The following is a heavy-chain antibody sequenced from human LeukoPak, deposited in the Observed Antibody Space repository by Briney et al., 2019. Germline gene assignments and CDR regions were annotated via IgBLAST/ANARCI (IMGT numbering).Heavy chain of an antibody. J-gene: IGHJ4*02. D-gene: IGHD2-8*01. V-gene: IGHV3-21*01. Sequence: GGSLRLSCAASGFTFSSFAVSWVRQAPGKGLEWVSSISTTGDFIHYADSVKGRFTISRDNAKNSLYLQMNSLRAEDTAIYYCAGRDCTNGLCQFDYWGQGTLVTVSS. CDR2: ISTTGDFI. CDR1: GFTFSSFA. CDR3: AGRDCTNGLCQFDY.